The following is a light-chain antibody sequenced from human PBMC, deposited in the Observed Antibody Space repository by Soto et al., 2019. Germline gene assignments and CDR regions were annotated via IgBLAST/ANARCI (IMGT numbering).Light chain of an antibody. Sequence: EIVLTQSPATLSLSPGERATLSCRASQTVSTYLAWYQQIPGQAPRLLIYDASKRATGIPARFSGSGSGTDFTLTISSLEPEYFGVYYCQQRFSSWTFRPGTKVGIK. CDR1: QTVSTY. V-gene: IGKV3-11*01. J-gene: IGKJ1*01. CDR3: QQRFSSWT. CDR2: DAS.